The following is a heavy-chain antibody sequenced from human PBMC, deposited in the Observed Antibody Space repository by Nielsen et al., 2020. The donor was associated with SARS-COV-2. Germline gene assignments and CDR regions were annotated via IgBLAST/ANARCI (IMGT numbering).Heavy chain of an antibody. D-gene: IGHD3-10*01. Sequence: GESLKISCAASGFTFSSYAMSWVRQAPGKGLEWVSAISGSGGSTYYADSVKGRFTISRDNSKNTLYLQMNSLRAEDTAVYYCAKRPSYYYGSGSYAYWGQGTLGTVSS. V-gene: IGHV3-23*01. CDR2: ISGSGGST. CDR3: AKRPSYYYGSGSYAY. CDR1: GFTFSSYA. J-gene: IGHJ4*02.